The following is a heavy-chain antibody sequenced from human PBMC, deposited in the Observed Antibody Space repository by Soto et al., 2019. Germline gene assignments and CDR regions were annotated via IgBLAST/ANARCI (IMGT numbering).Heavy chain of an antibody. D-gene: IGHD2-15*01. V-gene: IGHV1-24*01. CDR1: GYTLTELS. CDR2: FDPEDGET. CDR3: ATDLGEYCSGGSCYGGDY. J-gene: IGHJ4*02. Sequence: ASVKVSCKVSGYTLTELSMHWVRQAPGKGLEWMGGFDPEDGETIYAQKFQGRVTMTEDTSTDTAYMELSSLRSEDTAVYYCATDLGEYCSGGSCYGGDYWGQGTLVTVSS.